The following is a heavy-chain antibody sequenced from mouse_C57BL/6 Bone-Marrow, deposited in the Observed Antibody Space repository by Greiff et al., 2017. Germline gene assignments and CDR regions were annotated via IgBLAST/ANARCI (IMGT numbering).Heavy chain of an antibody. CDR2: IHPNSGST. CDR1: GYTFTSYW. CDR3: ARGGLLRAAY. D-gene: IGHD1-1*01. V-gene: IGHV1-64*01. J-gene: IGHJ3*01. Sequence: QVKLQQPGAELVKPGASVKLSCTASGYTFTSYWMHWVKQRPGQGLEWIGMIHPNSGSTNYNEKFKSKATLTVDKSSSTAYMQLSSLTSEDSAVYYCARGGLLRAAYWGQGTLVTVSA.